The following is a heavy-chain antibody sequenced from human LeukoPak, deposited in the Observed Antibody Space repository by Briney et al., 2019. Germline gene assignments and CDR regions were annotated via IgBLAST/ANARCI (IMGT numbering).Heavy chain of an antibody. Sequence: GGSLRLSCAASGFTFSRYGIHWVRQAPGKGLEWVAVMSHDGDNKYYADSVKGRFTISRDNSKNTLYLQMNSLRAEDTAVYYCAKAGYSSIWYIDYWGQGTLVTVSS. CDR3: AKAGYSSIWYIDY. CDR2: MSHDGDNK. V-gene: IGHV3-30*18. J-gene: IGHJ4*02. CDR1: GFTFSRYG. D-gene: IGHD6-13*01.